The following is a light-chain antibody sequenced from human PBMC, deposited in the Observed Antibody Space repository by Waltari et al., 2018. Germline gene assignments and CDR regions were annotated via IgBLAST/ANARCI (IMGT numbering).Light chain of an antibody. CDR1: SSDVGAYNY. Sequence: QSALTQPASVSGSPGQSITIPCTGTSSDVGAYNYASWYQQHPGKAPKLMIYDVSNRPSGVSNRFSGSKSGNTASLTISGLQAEDEADYYCSSYIDSSTLELFGGGTSLTVL. J-gene: IGLJ2*01. CDR2: DVS. V-gene: IGLV2-14*03. CDR3: SSYIDSSTLEL.